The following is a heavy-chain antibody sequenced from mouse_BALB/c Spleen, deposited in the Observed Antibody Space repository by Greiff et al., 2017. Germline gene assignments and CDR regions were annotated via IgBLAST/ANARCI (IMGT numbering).Heavy chain of an antibody. V-gene: IGHV1-87*01. J-gene: IGHJ3*01. D-gene: IGHD2-4*01. Sequence: QVQLQQSGAELARPGASVKLSCKASGYTFTSYWMQWVKQRPGQGLEWIGAIYPGDGDTGYTQKFKGKATLTADKSSSTAYMQLSSLASEDSAVYYCARGGDYDEFAYWGQGTLVTVSA. CDR1: GYTFTSYW. CDR3: ARGGDYDEFAY. CDR2: IYPGDGDT.